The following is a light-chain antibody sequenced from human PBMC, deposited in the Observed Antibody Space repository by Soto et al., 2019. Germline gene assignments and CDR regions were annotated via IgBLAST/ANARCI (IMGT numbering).Light chain of an antibody. Sequence: DIQMTQSPSTLSASVGDRVTITCRASQSISRGLAWYQQKPGKAPKLLIYKASSLESGVPSRFSGSGSGTEFTLTISSLQPDDFATYYCQQYNSYSTFGQGTRLIS. CDR3: QQYNSYST. J-gene: IGKJ1*01. CDR2: KAS. V-gene: IGKV1-5*03. CDR1: QSISRG.